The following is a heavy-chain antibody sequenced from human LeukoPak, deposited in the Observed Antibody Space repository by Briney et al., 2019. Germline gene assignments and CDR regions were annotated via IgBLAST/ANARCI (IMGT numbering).Heavy chain of an antibody. CDR1: GVSFSGYY. V-gene: IGHV4-34*01. D-gene: IGHD6-6*01. Sequence: SETLSLTCAVYGVSFSGYYWSWIRQPPGKGLEWIGEINHSGSANYNPSLKSRVTISVDTSKNQFSLKLRSVTAADTAVYYCARPPYSSSSHYYYYYMDVWGKGTTVTVSS. J-gene: IGHJ6*03. CDR3: ARPPYSSSSHYYYYYMDV. CDR2: INHSGSA.